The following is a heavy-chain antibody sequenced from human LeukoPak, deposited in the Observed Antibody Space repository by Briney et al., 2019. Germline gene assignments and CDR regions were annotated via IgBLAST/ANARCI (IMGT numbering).Heavy chain of an antibody. Sequence: PGGSLRLSCVASGLSFSSYWMTWVRQAPGKALEWVANIKEDGSAESYVDSVKGRFTISRDNAKNSLYLQMDSLRVEDTAVYYCARDYDYFSGHNLDAYDIWGQGTTVTVSS. J-gene: IGHJ3*02. V-gene: IGHV3-7*01. CDR1: GLSFSSYW. D-gene: IGHD2-15*01. CDR3: ARDYDYFSGHNLDAYDI. CDR2: IKEDGSAE.